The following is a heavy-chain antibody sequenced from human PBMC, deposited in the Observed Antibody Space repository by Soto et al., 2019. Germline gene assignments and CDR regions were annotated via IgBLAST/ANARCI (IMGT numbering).Heavy chain of an antibody. J-gene: IGHJ6*03. Sequence: ASVKVSCKASGYTFTSYGISWVRQAPGQGLEWMGCISAYNGNTNYAQKLQGRVTMTTDTSTSTAYMELRSLRSDDTAVYYCARELYTRSSKSKTYYYYYMDVWGKGTTVTVSS. CDR1: GYTFTSYG. CDR3: ARELYTRSSKSKTYYYYYMDV. D-gene: IGHD4-4*01. CDR2: ISAYNGNT. V-gene: IGHV1-18*01.